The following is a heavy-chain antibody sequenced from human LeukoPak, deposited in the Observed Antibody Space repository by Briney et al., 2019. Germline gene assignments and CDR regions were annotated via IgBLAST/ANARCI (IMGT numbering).Heavy chain of an antibody. CDR3: ARDPRSYGDLDY. V-gene: IGHV1-2*02. J-gene: IGHJ4*02. CDR2: INPNSGGT. Sequence: ASVKVSCKASGYTFTNYYIHWARQAPGQGLEWMGWINPNSGGTNYAQKFQGRVTMTRDTSISTAYMELSRLRSDDTAVYYCARDPRSYGDLDYWGQGTLVTVSS. CDR1: GYTFTNYY. D-gene: IGHD4-17*01.